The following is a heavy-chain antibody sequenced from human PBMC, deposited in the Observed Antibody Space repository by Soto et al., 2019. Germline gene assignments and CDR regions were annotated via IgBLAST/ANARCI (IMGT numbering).Heavy chain of an antibody. D-gene: IGHD2-21*01. CDR1: GYTFTGYY. CDR3: ARGERLYYAYYGMDV. Sequence: ASVKVSCKASGYTFTGYYMXXVRQAPGQGLEWMGWINTGNGNTKYSPKLQGRVTITRDTSASTDYMELSSLKSEDTAVYYCARGERLYYAYYGMDVWGQGSTVTVSS. J-gene: IGHJ6*02. CDR2: INTGNGNT. V-gene: IGHV1-3*04.